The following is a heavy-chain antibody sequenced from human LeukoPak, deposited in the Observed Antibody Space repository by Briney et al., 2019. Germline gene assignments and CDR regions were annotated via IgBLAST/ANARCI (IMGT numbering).Heavy chain of an antibody. J-gene: IGHJ4*02. D-gene: IGHD6-13*01. CDR1: GFNFDAYA. CDR3: AKDKAGTIVWYGRWAIGLFDY. Sequence: GGSLRLSCAASGFNFDAYAMHWVRHAPGKGLQWVSLISADGGSTYYADSVKGRFTISRGNSKNSLYLQMNSLTTEDTAFYYCAKDKAGTIVWYGRWAIGLFDYWGQGTLLTVSS. V-gene: IGHV3-43*02. CDR2: ISADGGST.